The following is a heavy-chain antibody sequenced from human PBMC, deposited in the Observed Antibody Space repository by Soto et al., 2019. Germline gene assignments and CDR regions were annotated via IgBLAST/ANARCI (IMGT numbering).Heavy chain of an antibody. CDR3: DGYGDNSVYFDF. J-gene: IGHJ4*02. CDR2: IYYSGST. V-gene: IGHV4-39*01. CDR1: GGSISSSSYY. Sequence: PSETLSLTCTVSGGSISSSSYYWGWIRQPPGKGLEWIGSIYYSGSTYYNPSLKSRVTISVDTSKNQFSLKLSSVTAADTAVYYCDGYGDNSVYFDFWGQGTPVTVSS. D-gene: IGHD4-17*01.